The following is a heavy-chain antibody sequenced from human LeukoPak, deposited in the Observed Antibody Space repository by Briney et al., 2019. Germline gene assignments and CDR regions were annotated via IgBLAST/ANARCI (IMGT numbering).Heavy chain of an antibody. CDR2: IWYGGSNK. Sequence: GGSLRLSCAASGFTFSSYGMHWVRQAPGKGLEWVAVIWYGGSNKYYADSVKGRFTISRDNSKNTLYLQMNSLRAEDTAVYYCAKDMSTIFGVLHPEGYPDYWGQGTLVTVSS. CDR3: AKDMSTIFGVLHPEGYPDY. CDR1: GFTFSSYG. D-gene: IGHD3-3*01. V-gene: IGHV3-30*02. J-gene: IGHJ4*02.